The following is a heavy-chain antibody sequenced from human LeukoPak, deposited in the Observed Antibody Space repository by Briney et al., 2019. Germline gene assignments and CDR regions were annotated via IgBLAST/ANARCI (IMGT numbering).Heavy chain of an antibody. CDR2: IYYSGST. V-gene: IGHV4-59*08. Sequence: PSETLSLTCTVSGGSISSYYWSWIRQPPGKGLEWIGYIYYSGSTNYNPSLKSRVTISVDTSKNQFSLKLSSVTAADPAVYYCARSPGYHPDYWGQGTLVTVSS. CDR1: GGSISSYY. J-gene: IGHJ4*02. D-gene: IGHD2-2*01. CDR3: ARSPGYHPDY.